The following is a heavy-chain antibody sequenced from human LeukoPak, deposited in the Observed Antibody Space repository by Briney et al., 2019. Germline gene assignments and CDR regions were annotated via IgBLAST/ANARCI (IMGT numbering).Heavy chain of an antibody. CDR3: ATIASAGGRVY. J-gene: IGHJ4*02. CDR2: IYPGDSDT. V-gene: IGHV5-51*01. CDR1: GYSFTTYW. D-gene: IGHD6-13*01. Sequence: GESLKISCEGFGYSFTTYWIGWVRQMPGKGLEWMGIIYPGDSDTRYSPSFQGQVTISADKSISTAYLQWSNLKASDTAMYYCATIASAGGRVYLGQGTQVTVSS.